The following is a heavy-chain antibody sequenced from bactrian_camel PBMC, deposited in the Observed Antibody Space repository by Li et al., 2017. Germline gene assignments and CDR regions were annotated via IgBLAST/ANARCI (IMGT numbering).Heavy chain of an antibody. CDR3: ATYIYVAGDNDY. J-gene: IGHJ4*01. CDR1: GSTFSSYY. D-gene: IGHD5*01. V-gene: IGHV3-2*01. Sequence: VQLVASGGGLVQPGGSLRLSCAASGSTFSSYYMSWVRQAPGKGLEWVSSIYSDGSAGYYADSVKGRFTISRDNAKNTLYLQMNSLKTEDTAVYYCATYIYVAGDNDYRGQGTQVTVS. CDR2: IYSDGSAG.